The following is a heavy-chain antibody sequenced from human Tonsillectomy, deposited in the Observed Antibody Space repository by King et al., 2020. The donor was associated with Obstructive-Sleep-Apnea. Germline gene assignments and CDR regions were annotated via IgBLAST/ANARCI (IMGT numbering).Heavy chain of an antibody. J-gene: IGHJ4*02. CDR2: IPYSGST. CDR1: GGSINSYY. CDR3: ARDRVGRDGYNRFDY. Sequence: QLQESGPGLVKPSETLSLTCTVSGGSINSYYWSWIRQTPGKGLEWIGYIPYSGSTNYNLSLKSRVTISVDTSKNQFSLKLSSVTAADTAVYYCARDRVGRDGYNRFDYWGQGTLVTVSS. D-gene: IGHD5-24*01. V-gene: IGHV4-59*01.